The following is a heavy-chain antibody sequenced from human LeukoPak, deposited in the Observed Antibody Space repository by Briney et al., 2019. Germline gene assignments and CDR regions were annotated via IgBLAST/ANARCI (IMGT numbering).Heavy chain of an antibody. D-gene: IGHD1-26*01. J-gene: IGHJ5*02. V-gene: IGHV1-2*02. CDR2: INPNSGGT. CDR1: GYTFTGYY. CDR3: ARVGNYWPQWWFDP. Sequence: ASVKVSCKASGYTFTGYYMHWVRQAPGQGLEWMGWINPNSGGTNYAQKFQGRVTMTRDTSISTAYMELSRLRSDDTAVYYCARVGNYWPQWWFDPWGRGTLVSVSS.